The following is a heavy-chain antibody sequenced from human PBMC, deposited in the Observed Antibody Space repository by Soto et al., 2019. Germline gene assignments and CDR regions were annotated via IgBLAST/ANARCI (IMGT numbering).Heavy chain of an antibody. CDR1: GYTFTGYY. CDR3: ARHTQLKPQLRGAVDY. Sequence: ASVKVSCKASGYTFTGYYMHWVRQAPGQGLEWMGWINPNSGGTNYAQKFQGRVTMTRDTSISTAYMELSRLRSDDTAMYYCARHTQLKPQLRGAVDYWGQGTLVTVSS. J-gene: IGHJ4*02. CDR2: INPNSGGT. D-gene: IGHD6-13*01. V-gene: IGHV1-2*02.